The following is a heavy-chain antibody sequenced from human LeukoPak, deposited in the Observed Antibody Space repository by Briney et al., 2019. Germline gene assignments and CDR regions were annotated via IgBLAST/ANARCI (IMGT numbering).Heavy chain of an antibody. CDR3: ARDPYSGNYGNYYYYYMDV. CDR2: ITSSGTYI. V-gene: IGHV3-21*01. Sequence: PGGSLRLSCATSGFTFNNYNMNWVRQAPGRALEWVSSITSSGTYIFYADSVKGRFTISRDNAKNSLYLQMSSLGPEDTAVYYCARDPYSGNYGNYYYYYMDVWGKGTTVTISS. D-gene: IGHD1-26*01. CDR1: GFTFNNYN. J-gene: IGHJ6*03.